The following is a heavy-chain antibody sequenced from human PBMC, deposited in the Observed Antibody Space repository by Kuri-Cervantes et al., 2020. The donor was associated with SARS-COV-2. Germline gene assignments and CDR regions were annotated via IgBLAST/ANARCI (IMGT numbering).Heavy chain of an antibody. CDR1: GFTFSSYA. CDR2: ISGSGGST. D-gene: IGHD2-2*02. Sequence: GGSLRLSCAASGFTFSSYAMSWVRQAPGKGLEWVSGISGSGGSTYYADSVKGRFTISRDNAKNSLYLQMNSLRAEDTAVYYCARGGSPGGGYCSSTSCYTIYWGQGTLVTVSS. J-gene: IGHJ4*02. CDR3: ARGGSPGGGYCSSTSCYTIY. V-gene: IGHV3-23*01.